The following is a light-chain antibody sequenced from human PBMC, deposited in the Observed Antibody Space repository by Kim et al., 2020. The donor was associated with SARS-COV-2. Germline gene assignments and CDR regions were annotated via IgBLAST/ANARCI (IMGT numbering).Light chain of an antibody. CDR3: QQYNNYPYT. J-gene: IGKJ2*01. CDR2: KAS. CDR1: QSISVW. Sequence: DIQMTQSPSTLSASVGDRVTITCRASQSISVWLAWYQQKPGKTPKILIYKASSLESGVPSIFSGSGSGTEFTLTISSLQPDDFASYYCQQYNNYPYTFGQGTKVDIK. V-gene: IGKV1-5*03.